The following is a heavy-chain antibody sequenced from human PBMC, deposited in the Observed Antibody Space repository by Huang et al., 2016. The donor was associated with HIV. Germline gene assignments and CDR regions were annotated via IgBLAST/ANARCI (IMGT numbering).Heavy chain of an antibody. V-gene: IGHV1-69*13. CDR1: GDSFNNFG. Sequence: QVQLVQSGAEVRKPGSSVKVSCRASGDSFNNFGINWVRQAPGQGLEWRGGIIPRIGRRKDEQRFKDRVTITADETTGGVQLEVTSLRSDDTAVYFCAKRGGAWGSPYAFDLWGPGTMVTVSS. CDR3: AKRGGAWGSPYAFDL. D-gene: IGHD3-16*01. J-gene: IGHJ3*01. CDR2: IIPRIGRR.